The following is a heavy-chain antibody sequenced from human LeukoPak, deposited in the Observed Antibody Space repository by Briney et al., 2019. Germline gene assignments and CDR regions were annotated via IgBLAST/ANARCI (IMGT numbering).Heavy chain of an antibody. CDR2: ISSSSSYI. D-gene: IGHD3-10*01. V-gene: IGHV3-21*04. CDR1: GFTFSSYS. J-gene: IGHJ5*02. CDR3: AKDLLFPRFGSES. Sequence: GGSLRLSCAASGFTFSSYSMNWVRQAPGKGLEWVSSISSSSSYIYYADSVRGRFTISRDNSKNTLYLQMNSLKTEDTAVYYCAKDLLFPRFGSESWGQGTLVTVSS.